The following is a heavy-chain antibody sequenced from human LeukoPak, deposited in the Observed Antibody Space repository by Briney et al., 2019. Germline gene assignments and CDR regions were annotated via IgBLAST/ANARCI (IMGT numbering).Heavy chain of an antibody. V-gene: IGHV1-8*01. CDR1: GYTFTSYD. Sequence: ASVKVSCKASGYTFTSYDINWVRQATGQGLEWMGWMNPNSGNTGYAQKFQGRVTMTRNTSISTAYMELSSLRSEDTAVYYCARPVVPAATVYYYYGMDVWGQGTTVTVSS. D-gene: IGHD2-2*01. J-gene: IGHJ6*02. CDR2: MNPNSGNT. CDR3: ARPVVPAATVYYYYGMDV.